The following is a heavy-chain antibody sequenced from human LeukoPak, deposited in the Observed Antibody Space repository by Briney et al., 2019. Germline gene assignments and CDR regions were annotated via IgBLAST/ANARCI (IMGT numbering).Heavy chain of an antibody. CDR2: IYYSGST. CDR3: ARDRPYYYYMDV. V-gene: IGHV4-39*07. D-gene: IGHD6-6*01. J-gene: IGHJ6*03. Sequence: PSETLSLTCTVSGGSISSSSYYWGWIRQPPGKGLEWIGSIYYSGSTNYNPSLKSRVTISVDTSKNQFSLKLSSVTAADTAVYYCARDRPYYYYMDVWGKGTTVTISS. CDR1: GGSISSSSYY.